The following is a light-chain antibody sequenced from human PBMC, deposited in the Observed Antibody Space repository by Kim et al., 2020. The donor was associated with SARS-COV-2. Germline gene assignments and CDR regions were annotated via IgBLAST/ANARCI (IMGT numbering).Light chain of an antibody. CDR2: RDT. CDR1: KLGDKY. Sequence: SYELTQPPSLSVLPGQTASITCSGHKLGDKYSSWYQQRPGQSPVMVIYRDTKRPSGIPERFSGSNSGNTATLTISGTQAMDEADYYCQAWDSSILFGGGTQLTVL. J-gene: IGLJ2*01. V-gene: IGLV3-1*01. CDR3: QAWDSSIL.